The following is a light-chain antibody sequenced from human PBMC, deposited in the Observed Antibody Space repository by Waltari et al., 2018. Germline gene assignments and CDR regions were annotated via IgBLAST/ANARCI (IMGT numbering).Light chain of an antibody. CDR2: SVR. CDR1: SSDVGSYNH. J-gene: IGLJ2*01. Sequence: QSALTQPAPVSGSPGQSITISCTGSSSDVGSYNHVSRYQQRPNKAPEVIIYSVRKRPSGLSNRFSGSKAGNTASLTISGLQAEDEADYYCCSYAGSSSFVIFGGGTKLTVL. CDR3: CSYAGSSSFVI. V-gene: IGLV2-23*02.